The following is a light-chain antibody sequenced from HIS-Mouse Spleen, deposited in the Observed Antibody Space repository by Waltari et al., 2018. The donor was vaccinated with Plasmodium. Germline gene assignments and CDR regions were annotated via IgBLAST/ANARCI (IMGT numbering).Light chain of an antibody. CDR1: QSVSSN. CDR3: QQYNNWSFT. V-gene: IGKV3-15*01. J-gene: IGKJ3*01. Sequence: EIVMTQSPATLSVSPGERATLSCRASQSVSSNVAWYQHKPGQAPRLLIYGASTRATGIPARFSGSGSGTEFTLTISSLQSEDFAVYYCQQYNNWSFTFGPGTKVEIK. CDR2: GAS.